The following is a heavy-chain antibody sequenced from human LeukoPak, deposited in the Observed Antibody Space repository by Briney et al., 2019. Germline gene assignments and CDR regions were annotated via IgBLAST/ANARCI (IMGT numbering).Heavy chain of an antibody. Sequence: GGTLRLSRAASGFTFSSYAMSWVRQAPGKGLEWVSAISGSGGSTYYADSVKGRFTISRDNSKNTLYLQMNSLTAEDTAVYYCAKRYFDWLLLGDAFDIWGQGTMVTVSS. V-gene: IGHV3-23*01. CDR3: AKRYFDWLLLGDAFDI. J-gene: IGHJ3*02. CDR2: ISGSGGST. CDR1: GFTFSSYA. D-gene: IGHD3-9*01.